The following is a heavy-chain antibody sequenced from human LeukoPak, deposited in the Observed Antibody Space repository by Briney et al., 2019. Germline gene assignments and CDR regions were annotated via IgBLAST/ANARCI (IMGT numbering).Heavy chain of an antibody. J-gene: IGHJ3*01. V-gene: IGHV4-4*07. CDR1: GGSISGSF. D-gene: IGHD3-10*01. CDR3: TRDGSKGSRGDAFDL. Sequence: PSETLSLTCTLSGGSISGSFRSWIRQPAGKGLEWIGRIATSGTINYNPSLKSRVTVSVDTSKNQFSLKLTSMSAADTAVYYCTRDGSKGSRGDAFDLWGQGTVVTVSS. CDR2: IATSGTI.